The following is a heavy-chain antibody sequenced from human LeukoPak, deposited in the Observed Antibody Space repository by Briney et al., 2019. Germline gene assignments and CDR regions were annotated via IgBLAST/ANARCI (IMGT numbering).Heavy chain of an antibody. V-gene: IGHV4-4*07. D-gene: IGHD2-2*01. J-gene: IGHJ2*01. CDR1: GGSISSYY. CDR3: ASNRGTSLWYFDL. Sequence: SETPSLTCTVSGGSISSYYWSWIRQPAGKGLEWIGRIYTSGSTNYKPSLKSRVTMSVDTSKNQFSLKLSSVTAADTAVYYCASNRGTSLWYFDLWGRGTLVTVSS. CDR2: IYTSGST.